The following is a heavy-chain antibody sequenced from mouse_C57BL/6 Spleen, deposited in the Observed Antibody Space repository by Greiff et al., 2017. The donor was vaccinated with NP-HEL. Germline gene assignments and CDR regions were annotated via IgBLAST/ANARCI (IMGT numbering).Heavy chain of an antibody. D-gene: IGHD1-1*01. CDR2: INPSTGGT. Sequence: VQLKESGPELVKPGASVKISCKASGYSFTGYYMNWVKQSPEKSLEWIGEINPSTGGTTYNQKFKAKATLTVDKSSSTAYMQLKSLTSEDSAVYYCARFITTVVATDFDVWGTGTTVTVSS. V-gene: IGHV1-42*01. CDR3: ARFITTVVATDFDV. CDR1: GYSFTGYY. J-gene: IGHJ1*03.